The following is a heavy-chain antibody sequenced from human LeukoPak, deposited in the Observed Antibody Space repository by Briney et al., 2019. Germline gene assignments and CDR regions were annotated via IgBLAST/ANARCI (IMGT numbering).Heavy chain of an antibody. CDR1: GGSISSYY. CDR2: IYYTEST. CDR3: ARTQYCSGGSCYPYYFDY. Sequence: SETLSLTCTVSGGSISSYYWSWIRQPPGKGLEWIGYIYYTESTNYSPSLKSRVTISVDTSKNQFSLKLSSVTAADTAVYFCARTQYCSGGSCYPYYFDYWGQGTLVTVSS. J-gene: IGHJ4*02. D-gene: IGHD2-15*01. V-gene: IGHV4-59*01.